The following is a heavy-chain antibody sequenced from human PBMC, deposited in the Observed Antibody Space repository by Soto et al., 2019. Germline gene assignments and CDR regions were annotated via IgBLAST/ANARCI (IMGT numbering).Heavy chain of an antibody. CDR2: INAGNGNT. V-gene: IGHV1-3*01. J-gene: IGHJ4*02. Sequence: QVQLVQSGAEVKKPGASVKVSCKASGYTFTSYAMHWVRQAPGQRLEWMGWINAGNGNTKYSQKFQGRVTITRDTSASTAYMELSSLRSEDTAVYYCARVYCSSTSCPEGAYYFDYWGQGTLVTVSS. CDR3: ARVYCSSTSCPEGAYYFDY. CDR1: GYTFTSYA. D-gene: IGHD2-2*01.